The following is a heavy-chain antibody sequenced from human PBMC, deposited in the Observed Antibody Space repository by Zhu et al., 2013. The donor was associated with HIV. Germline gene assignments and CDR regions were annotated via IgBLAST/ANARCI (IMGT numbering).Heavy chain of an antibody. CDR3: ARGRFVYGDILTF. Sequence: QVQLLQSGAEVKKPGASLNISCKASGYSFIGNYVHWVRQAPGHGLEWMGWMNPKSGNTGYAQKFQGRVTMTRNTSITTAYMELSSLRFEDTALYYCARGRFVYGDILTFWGQGAPVTVSS. CDR2: MNPKSGNT. V-gene: IGHV1-8*02. CDR1: GYSFIGNY. J-gene: IGHJ4*02. D-gene: IGHD4-17*01.